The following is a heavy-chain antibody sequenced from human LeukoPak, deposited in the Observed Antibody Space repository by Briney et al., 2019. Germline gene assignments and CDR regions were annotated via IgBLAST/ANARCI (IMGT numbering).Heavy chain of an antibody. CDR1: GFTFSSYE. CDR2: ISSSGSTI. J-gene: IGHJ4*02. CDR3: ASRGAAAGRLDY. D-gene: IGHD6-13*01. Sequence: GGSLRLSCAASGFTFSSYEMNWVRQAPGKGLEWVSYISSSGSTIYYADSVKGRFTISRDNAKNSLYLQMNSLRAEDTAVYYCASRGAAAGRLDYWGQGTLVTVSS. V-gene: IGHV3-48*03.